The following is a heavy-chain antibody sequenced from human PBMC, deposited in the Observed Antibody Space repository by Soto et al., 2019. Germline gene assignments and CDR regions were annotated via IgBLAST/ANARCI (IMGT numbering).Heavy chain of an antibody. Sequence: SETLSLPFAVSGGSISGGNWWIWVRQPPGKGLEWIGEIYHSGSTNYNPSLKSRVTISVDKSKNQFSLKLSSVTAADTAVYYCARVRERIAVAGTGDAFAIWGQGTMVTVS. V-gene: IGHV4-4*02. J-gene: IGHJ3*02. CDR2: IYHSGST. CDR1: GGSISGGNW. D-gene: IGHD6-19*01. CDR3: ARVRERIAVAGTGDAFAI.